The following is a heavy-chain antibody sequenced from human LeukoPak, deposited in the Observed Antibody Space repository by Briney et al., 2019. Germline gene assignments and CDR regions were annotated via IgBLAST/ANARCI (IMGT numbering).Heavy chain of an antibody. Sequence: ASVKVSCTASGYTFTGYYLHWVRQAPGQGLEWMAWIDPSTGGTSYAQKFQGRVTMTRDTSISTAHMELSGLGSDDTAVYYCAREYCSGSLCHQGFDFWGQGTLVTVSS. CDR1: GYTFTGYY. D-gene: IGHD2-15*01. CDR2: IDPSTGGT. V-gene: IGHV1-2*02. CDR3: AREYCSGSLCHQGFDF. J-gene: IGHJ4*02.